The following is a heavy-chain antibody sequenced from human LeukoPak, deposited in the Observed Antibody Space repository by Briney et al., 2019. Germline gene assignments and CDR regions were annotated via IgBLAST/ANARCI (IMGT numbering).Heavy chain of an antibody. CDR3: AKDDLGWLSNYFDY. J-gene: IGHJ4*02. CDR2: ISGSGGST. V-gene: IGHV3-23*01. D-gene: IGHD3-9*01. CDR1: GFTFSSYA. Sequence: PGGSLRLSCAASGFTFSSYAMSWVRQTPGKGLEWVSAISGSGGSTYYADSVKGRFTISRDNSKNTLYLQMNSLRAEDTAVYYCAKDDLGWLSNYFDYWGQGTLVTVSS.